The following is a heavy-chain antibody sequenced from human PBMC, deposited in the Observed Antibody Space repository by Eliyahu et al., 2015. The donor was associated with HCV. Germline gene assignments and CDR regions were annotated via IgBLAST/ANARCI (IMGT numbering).Heavy chain of an antibody. CDR2: IHSSGST. D-gene: IGHD1-20*01. CDR1: XXXISTNY. J-gene: IGHJ5*02. CDR3: ARTDSWTNWFDP. Sequence: QVQLQESGPGLVKPSXTLSLXXXVSXXXISTNYGRWIRQPAGKGLEWIGRIHSSGSTNYNPSLKSRVTMSVDTSKNQFPLKLRTVTAADTAVYYCARTDSWTNWFDPWGQGTLVTVSS. V-gene: IGHV4-4*07.